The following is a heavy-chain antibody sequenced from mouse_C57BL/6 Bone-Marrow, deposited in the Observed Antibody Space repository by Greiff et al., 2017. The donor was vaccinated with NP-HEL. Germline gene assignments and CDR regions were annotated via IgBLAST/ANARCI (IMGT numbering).Heavy chain of an antibody. Sequence: VQRVESGAELVRPGASVTLSCKASGYTFTDYEMHWVKQTPVHGLEWIGAIDPETGGTAYNQKFKGKAILTADKSSSTAYMELRSLTSEDSAVYYCTRYGYGYWGQGTTLTVSS. CDR1: GYTFTDYE. D-gene: IGHD2-2*01. CDR2: IDPETGGT. J-gene: IGHJ2*01. V-gene: IGHV1-15*01. CDR3: TRYGYGY.